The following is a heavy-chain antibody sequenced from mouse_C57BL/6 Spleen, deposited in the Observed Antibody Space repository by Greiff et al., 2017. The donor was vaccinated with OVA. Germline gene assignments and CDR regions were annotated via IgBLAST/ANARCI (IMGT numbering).Heavy chain of an antibody. D-gene: IGHD1-1*01. Sequence: QVTLKESGPGILQPSQTLSLTCSFSGFSLSTFGMGVGWIRQPSGKGLEWLAHIWWDDDKYYNPALKSRLTIYKDTSKNQVLLTIANVDTADTATYYCARLYYYGSSYRFAYWGQGTLVTVSA. CDR1: GFSLSTFGMG. J-gene: IGHJ3*01. CDR2: IWWDDDK. CDR3: ARLYYYGSSYRFAY. V-gene: IGHV8-8*01.